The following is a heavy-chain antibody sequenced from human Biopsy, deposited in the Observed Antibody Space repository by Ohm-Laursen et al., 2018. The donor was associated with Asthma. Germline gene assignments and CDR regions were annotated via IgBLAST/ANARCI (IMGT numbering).Heavy chain of an antibody. V-gene: IGHV3-30-3*01. Sequence: TLSLTCAASRFTYEMHWVRQAPGKGLEWVAVISYDGSSIYYADSVKGRFTISRDNSKNTLSLQMNSLTAEDTAVYYRAREGVAGTHIEDWGQGTLVTVSS. D-gene: IGHD6-19*01. J-gene: IGHJ4*02. CDR3: AREGVAGTHIED. CDR1: RFTYE. CDR2: ISYDGSSI.